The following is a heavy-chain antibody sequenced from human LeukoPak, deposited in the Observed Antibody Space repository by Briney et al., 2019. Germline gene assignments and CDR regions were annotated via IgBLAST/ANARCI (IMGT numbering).Heavy chain of an antibody. CDR2: IKEDGSVQ. CDR1: GFTIRNYW. Sequence: GGSLRLSCAASGFTIRNYWMTWVRQAPGKGLEWVANIKEDGSVQYYVDSVRGRFTISRDNAKNSLYLQMNSLRAEDTAVYYCASSTYNYDYALDVWGQGTTVTVSS. CDR3: ASSTYNYDYALDV. V-gene: IGHV3-7*01. J-gene: IGHJ6*02. D-gene: IGHD5-24*01.